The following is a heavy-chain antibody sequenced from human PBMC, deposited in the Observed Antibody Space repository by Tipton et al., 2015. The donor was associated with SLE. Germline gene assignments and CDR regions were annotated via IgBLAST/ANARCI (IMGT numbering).Heavy chain of an antibody. J-gene: IGHJ4*02. CDR3: ARRRAVAGSFDY. CDR2: IYYSGST. V-gene: IGHV4-39*07. CDR1: GGSISSSSYY. D-gene: IGHD6-19*01. Sequence: TLSLTCTVSGGSISSSSYYWGWIRQPPGKGLEWIGSIYYSGSTYYNPSLKSRVTISVDTSKNQFSLKLSSVTAADTAVYYCARRRAVAGSFDYWGQGTLVTVSS.